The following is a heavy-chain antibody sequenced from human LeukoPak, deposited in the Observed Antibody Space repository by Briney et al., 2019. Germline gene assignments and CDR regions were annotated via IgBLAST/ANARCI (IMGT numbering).Heavy chain of an antibody. CDR1: GGTFSSYA. J-gene: IGHJ4*02. V-gene: IGHV1-69*13. CDR3: ARFELSSSGWYGRFDY. Sequence: GASVKVSCKASGGTFSSYAISWVRQAPGQGLEWMGGIIPIFGTANYAQKFQGRVTITADESTSTAYMELSSLRSEDTAVYYCARFELSSSGWYGRFDYWGQGTLVTVSS. CDR2: IIPIFGTA. D-gene: IGHD6-19*01.